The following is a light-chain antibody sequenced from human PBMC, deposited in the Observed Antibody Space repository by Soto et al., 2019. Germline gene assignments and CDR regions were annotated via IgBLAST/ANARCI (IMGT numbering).Light chain of an antibody. CDR3: ATWDDSLSGYV. CDR1: SSNIGSNY. CDR2: RSN. Sequence: QPVLTQPPSASGTPGQRVTISCSGSSSNIGSNYVYWYQQFPGTAPKLLIYRSNQWPSGVPDRFSGSKSGTSASLAISGLRSEDEADYYCATWDDSLSGYVFGTGTKLTVL. J-gene: IGLJ1*01. V-gene: IGLV1-47*01.